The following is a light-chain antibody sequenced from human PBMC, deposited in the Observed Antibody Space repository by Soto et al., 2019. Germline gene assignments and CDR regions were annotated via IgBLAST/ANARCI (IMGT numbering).Light chain of an antibody. CDR2: EVS. Sequence: QSALTQPPSASGSPGQSVTISCTGTSSDVGGYNYVSWYQQHPGKAPKLMIYEVSKRPSGVPDRFSGSKSGNTASLTVSGLQAEDEADYYCSPYAGSNNFVFGTGTQLTVL. J-gene: IGLJ1*01. V-gene: IGLV2-8*01. CDR3: SPYAGSNNFV. CDR1: SSDVGGYNY.